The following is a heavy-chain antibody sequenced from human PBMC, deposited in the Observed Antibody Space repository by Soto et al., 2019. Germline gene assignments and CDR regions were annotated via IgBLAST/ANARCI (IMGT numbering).Heavy chain of an antibody. J-gene: IGHJ6*02. CDR2: IYWDDDK. CDR1: GFSLSTSGVG. CDR3: AHTRKIAVLGGYYYYGMDV. D-gene: IGHD6-19*01. V-gene: IGHV2-5*02. Sequence: QITLKESGPTLVKPTQTLTLTCPFSGFSLSTSGVGVGWIRQPPGKALEWLALIYWDDDKRYSPSLKSRLTITKDTSKNQVVLTMTNMDPVDTATYYCAHTRKIAVLGGYYYYGMDVWGQGTTVTVSS.